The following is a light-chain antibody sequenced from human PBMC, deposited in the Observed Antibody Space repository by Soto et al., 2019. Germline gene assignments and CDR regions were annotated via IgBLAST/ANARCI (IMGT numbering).Light chain of an antibody. CDR1: LSNIGAGYD. J-gene: IGLJ2*01. CDR3: QSYDSSLSGSVV. V-gene: IGLV1-40*01. Sequence: QSVLTQPPSVSGAPGQRVTISCTGSLSNIGAGYDVHWYQQLPGTAPKLLIYGNSNRPSGVPDRFSGSKSGTSASLAITGLQAEYEADYYCQSYDSSLSGSVVFGGGTKLTVL. CDR2: GNS.